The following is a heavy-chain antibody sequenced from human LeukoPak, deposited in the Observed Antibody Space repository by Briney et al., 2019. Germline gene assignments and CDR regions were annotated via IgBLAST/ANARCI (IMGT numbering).Heavy chain of an antibody. D-gene: IGHD2-15*01. CDR1: GFTVSSNY. CDR2: IYSGGST. V-gene: IGHV3-53*01. J-gene: IGHJ6*04. Sequence: GGSLRLSCAASGFTVSSNYMGWVRQAPGKGLEWVSVIYSGGSTYYADSVKGRFTISRDNSKNTLYLRMNSLRAEDTAVYYCARTPGYCSGGSCYSGYYYGMDVWGKGTTVTVSS. CDR3: ARTPGYCSGGSCYSGYYYGMDV.